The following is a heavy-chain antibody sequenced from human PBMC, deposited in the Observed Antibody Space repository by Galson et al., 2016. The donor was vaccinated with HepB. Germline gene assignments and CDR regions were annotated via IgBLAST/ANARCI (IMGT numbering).Heavy chain of an antibody. Sequence: SLRLSCATSGFTFSSYAMTWVRQSPGKGLEWVSVISGRGGSIKYADSVKGRFTISRDNSKNTLYLQMNSLRAEDTALYYCARLLTSSSWYGWFDPWGQGTLVTVSS. J-gene: IGHJ5*02. CDR3: ARLLTSSSWYGWFDP. V-gene: IGHV3-23*01. CDR2: ISGRGGSI. D-gene: IGHD6-13*01. CDR1: GFTFSSYA.